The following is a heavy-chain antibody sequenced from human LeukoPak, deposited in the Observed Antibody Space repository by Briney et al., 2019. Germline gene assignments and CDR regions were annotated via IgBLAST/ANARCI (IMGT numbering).Heavy chain of an antibody. Sequence: GASVKVSCKASGYTFTSYGISWVRQAPGQGLEWMGWISTYNGNTNYAQKLQGRVTMTTDTSTSTAYMELRSLRSDDTAVYYCARVGNPVLYYYMDVWGKGATVTVSS. V-gene: IGHV1-18*01. CDR2: ISTYNGNT. CDR3: ARVGNPVLYYYMDV. J-gene: IGHJ6*03. D-gene: IGHD1-14*01. CDR1: GYTFTSYG.